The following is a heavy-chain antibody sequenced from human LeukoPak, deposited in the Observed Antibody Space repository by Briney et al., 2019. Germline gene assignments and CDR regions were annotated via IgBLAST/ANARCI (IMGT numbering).Heavy chain of an antibody. D-gene: IGHD4-23*01. V-gene: IGHV3-21*01. CDR2: ISSSSSYI. Sequence: GGSLRLSCAASGFTFSSYNMNWVRQAPGKGLEWVSSISSSSSYIFYADSVKGRFTISRDNAKKSLYLQMNSLRAEDTAVYYCARGVGGNGNDAFDIWGQGTMVTVSS. CDR3: ARGVGGNGNDAFDI. CDR1: GFTFSSYN. J-gene: IGHJ3*02.